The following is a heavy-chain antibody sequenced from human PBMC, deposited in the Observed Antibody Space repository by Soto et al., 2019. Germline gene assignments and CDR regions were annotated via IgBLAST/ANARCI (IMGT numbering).Heavy chain of an antibody. V-gene: IGHV4-4*02. D-gene: IGHD3-10*02. CDR3: ASVRGGYYYAMHV. CDR2: IYHSGST. CDR1: GGSVSCSNW. J-gene: IGHJ6*02. Sequence: QVQLQESGPGLVKPSGTLSLTCAVSGGSVSCSNWWSWFRQPPGKGLEWIGEIYHSGSTNYNPSLKSRVTISVDKSKNQFSLKLSSVTAADTAVYYRASVRGGYYYAMHVEGQGTTVTVSS.